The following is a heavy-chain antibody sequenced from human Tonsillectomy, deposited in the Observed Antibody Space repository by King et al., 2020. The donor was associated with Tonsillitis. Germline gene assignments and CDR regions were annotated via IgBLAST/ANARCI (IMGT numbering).Heavy chain of an antibody. V-gene: IGHV4-59*01. D-gene: IGHD3-22*01. CDR3: ARESDYYDSSGYYLGYFDY. CDR1: GGSISSYY. Sequence: VQLQESGPGLVKPSETLSLTCTVSGGSISSYYRSWIRQPPGKGLEWIGYIYYSGSTNYNPSLKSRVTISVDTSKNQFSLKLSSVTAADTAVYYCARESDYYDSSGYYLGYFDYWGQGTLVTVSS. CDR2: IYYSGST. J-gene: IGHJ4*02.